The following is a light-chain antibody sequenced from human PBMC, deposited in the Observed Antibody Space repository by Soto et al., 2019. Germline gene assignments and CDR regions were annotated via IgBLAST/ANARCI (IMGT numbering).Light chain of an antibody. CDR1: QTISNNY. Sequence: EIVLTQSPGTLSLSPGERATLSCRASQTISNNYLAWFQHKPGQAPRLLIYDASNRATGIPDRFSGSGSGTDFTLTITRLESEDFAVYYCQQYDSSTRAFGQGTKVEVK. CDR2: DAS. J-gene: IGKJ1*01. CDR3: QQYDSSTRA. V-gene: IGKV3-20*01.